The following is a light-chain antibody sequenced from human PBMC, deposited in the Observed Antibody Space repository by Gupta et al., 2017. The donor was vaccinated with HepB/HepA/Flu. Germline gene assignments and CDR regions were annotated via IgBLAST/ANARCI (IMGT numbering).Light chain of an antibody. J-gene: IGLJ1*01. Sequence: QSVLTQPPSASGTPGQRVTISCYGSSSNIGSNTVNWYQQLPGTAPKVLVYSNNQRPSGVPDRLSGSKSGNSASLAISGLQSEDEADYYCAAWDDSLNAYVFGTGTKVTVL. CDR1: SSNIGSNT. CDR3: AAWDDSLNAYV. CDR2: SNN. V-gene: IGLV1-44*01.